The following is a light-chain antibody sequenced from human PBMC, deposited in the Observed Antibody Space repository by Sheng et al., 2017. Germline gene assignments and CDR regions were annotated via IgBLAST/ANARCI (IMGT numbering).Light chain of an antibody. V-gene: IGKV1-5*03. J-gene: IGKJ1*01. CDR1: QSISSW. CDR2: KAS. CDR3: R. Sequence: DIQMTQSPSTLSASVGDRVTITCRASQSISSWLAWYQQKPGKAPKLLIYKASSLESGVPSRFSGSGSGTEFTLTISSLQPDDFATYYLRFGQGTKVEIK.